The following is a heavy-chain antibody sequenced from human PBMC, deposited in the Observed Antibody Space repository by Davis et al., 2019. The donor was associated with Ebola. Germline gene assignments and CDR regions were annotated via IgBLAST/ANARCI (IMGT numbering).Heavy chain of an antibody. J-gene: IGHJ4*02. CDR2: INPHNGNT. CDR1: GYTFTNYG. CDR3: ARAQFPTTSDH. Sequence: ASVKVSCKASGYTFTNYGITWVRQAPGQGLEWVGWINPHNGNTNYAQNVQGRVTMTTDTSTSTAHMEVGSLRSDDTAVYYCARAQFPTTSDHWGQGTLVTVSS. D-gene: IGHD1-1*01. V-gene: IGHV1-18*04.